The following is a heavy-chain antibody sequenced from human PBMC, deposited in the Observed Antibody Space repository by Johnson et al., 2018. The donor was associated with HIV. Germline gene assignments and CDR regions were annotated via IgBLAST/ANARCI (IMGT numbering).Heavy chain of an antibody. V-gene: IGHV3-11*04. Sequence: QVQLVESGGGLIQPGGSLRLFCAASGFTFSDYYMNWIRQTPGKGLEWVSYISSGGSTIYYADSVKGRFTISRDNAKNTLYLQMNSLTAEDPSLYYCARVVRYGFDIWGQGTMVTVSS. CDR2: ISSGGSTI. CDR1: GFTFSDYY. J-gene: IGHJ3*02. CDR3: ARVVRYGFDI. D-gene: IGHD4-17*01.